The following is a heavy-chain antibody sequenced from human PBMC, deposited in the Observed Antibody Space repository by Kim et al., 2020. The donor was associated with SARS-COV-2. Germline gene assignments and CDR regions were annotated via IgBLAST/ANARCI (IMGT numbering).Heavy chain of an antibody. Sequence: GGSLRLSCAASGFTFSSYGMHWVRQAPGKGLEWVAVISYDGSNKYYADSVKGRFTISRDNSKNTLYLQMNSLRAEDTAVYYCAKDPRLRYYYGMDVWGQGTTVTVSS. J-gene: IGHJ6*02. CDR3: AKDPRLRYYYGMDV. V-gene: IGHV3-30*18. CDR2: ISYDGSNK. D-gene: IGHD4-17*01. CDR1: GFTFSSYG.